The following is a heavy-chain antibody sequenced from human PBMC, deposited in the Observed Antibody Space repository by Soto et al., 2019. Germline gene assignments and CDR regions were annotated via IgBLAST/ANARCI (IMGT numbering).Heavy chain of an antibody. CDR2: INPNSGGT. V-gene: IGHV1-2*02. CDR1: GYTFTGYY. J-gene: IGHJ5*02. D-gene: IGHD2-2*01. Sequence: ASVKVSCKASGYTFTGYYMHWVRQAPGQGLEWMGWINPNSGGTNYAQKFQGRVTMTRGTSISTAYMELSRLRSDDTAVYYCARGIEWGIYCSSTSCSSHWGWFDPWGQGTLVTVSS. CDR3: ARGIEWGIYCSSTSCSSHWGWFDP.